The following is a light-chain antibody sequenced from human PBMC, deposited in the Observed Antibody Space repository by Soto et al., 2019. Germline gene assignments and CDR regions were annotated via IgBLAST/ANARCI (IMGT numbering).Light chain of an antibody. V-gene: IGKV1-5*01. CDR2: DAS. J-gene: IGKJ1*01. CDR3: QRYITSST. CDR1: QSISTW. Sequence: DIQMTQSPSTLSASVGDRVTITCRASQSISTWLAWYKQKPGKAPKLLIFDASTLQSGGPSRFSGSGSGTEFTLTISRLQPDDFATYYCQRYITSSTFGQGTKVEIK.